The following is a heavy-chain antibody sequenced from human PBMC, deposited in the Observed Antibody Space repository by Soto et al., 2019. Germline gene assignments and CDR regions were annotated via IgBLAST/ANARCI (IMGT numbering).Heavy chain of an antibody. Sequence: EVQLLESGGGLVQTGGSLRLSCAASGFTFSSYAMSWVRQAPGKGLEWVSVISGSSGNTYYADSVKGRFTISRDNSKNTLYLQMNSLRAEDTAVYYCARNRGSGWLYYFDYWGQGTLVTVSS. CDR3: ARNRGSGWLYYFDY. D-gene: IGHD6-19*01. CDR2: ISGSSGNT. CDR1: GFTFSSYA. J-gene: IGHJ4*02. V-gene: IGHV3-23*01.